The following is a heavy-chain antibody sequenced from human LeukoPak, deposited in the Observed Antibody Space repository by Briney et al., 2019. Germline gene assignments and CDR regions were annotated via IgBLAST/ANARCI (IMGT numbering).Heavy chain of an antibody. Sequence: GGSLRLSCAASGFTFSNYGMHWVRQAPGKGLEWVAFIRYDGSNKYYADSVKGRFTISRDNSKNTLYLQMNSLRAEDTAVYYCAKLRMTTMAYYFDYWGQGTLVTVSS. CDR1: GFTFSNYG. V-gene: IGHV3-30*02. CDR2: IRYDGSNK. D-gene: IGHD5-24*01. CDR3: AKLRMTTMAYYFDY. J-gene: IGHJ4*02.